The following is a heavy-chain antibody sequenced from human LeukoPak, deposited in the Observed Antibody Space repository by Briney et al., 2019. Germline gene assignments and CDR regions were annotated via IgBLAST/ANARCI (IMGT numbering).Heavy chain of an antibody. CDR2: IFQSGST. CDR3: ARVVLRFPQSYYFDY. J-gene: IGHJ4*02. V-gene: IGHV4-30-2*01. Sequence: PSETLSLTCLVLGDSITRASHYWGWIRQPPGKGLEWIGYIFQSGSTHYSPSLKSRVTISVARSKNQFSLKLSSVTAADTAVYYCARVVLRFPQSYYFDYWGQGTLVTVSS. CDR1: GDSITRASHY. D-gene: IGHD3-3*01.